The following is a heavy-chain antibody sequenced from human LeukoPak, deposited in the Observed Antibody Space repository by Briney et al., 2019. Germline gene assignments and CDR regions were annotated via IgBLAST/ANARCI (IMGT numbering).Heavy chain of an antibody. CDR2: IYYSGST. V-gene: IGHV4-39*01. CDR1: GGSISSGDYY. Sequence: SETLSLTCTVSGGSISSGDYYWSWIRQPPGKGLEWIGSIYYSGSTYYNPSLKSRVTISVDTSKNQFSLKLSSVTAADTAVYYCARQGGAAAGYNWFDPWGQGTLVTVSS. J-gene: IGHJ5*02. D-gene: IGHD6-13*01. CDR3: ARQGGAAAGYNWFDP.